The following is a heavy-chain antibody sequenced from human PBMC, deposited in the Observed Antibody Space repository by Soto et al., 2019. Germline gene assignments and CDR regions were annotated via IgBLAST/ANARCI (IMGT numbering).Heavy chain of an antibody. CDR1: GGTFSTYA. Sequence: QVQLVQSGAEVKQPGSSVKVSCKTSGGTFSTYAIYWVRQAPGQGLEWMGAIIPLFGTADYAQKFQGRATITADKYTSAAYMEVSSLRSEDTGVYYCARPKGSYSSGYFDVDNWGQGTLVTVSS. D-gene: IGHD6-19*01. J-gene: IGHJ4*02. CDR2: IIPLFGTA. CDR3: ARPKGSYSSGYFDVDN. V-gene: IGHV1-69*06.